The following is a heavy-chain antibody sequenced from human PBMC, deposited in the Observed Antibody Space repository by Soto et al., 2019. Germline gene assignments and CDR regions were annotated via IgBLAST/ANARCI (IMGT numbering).Heavy chain of an antibody. CDR3: ARVGIRLIPADLGGGYHFQGLDV. Sequence: QVQLVQSAAEEKKPGSSVKISCKASGDTFINYAFSWMRQAPGHGLEWIGGIVPMSGGPNSAQKFHDRVTITADRSTGTVSMQLSTWTPDDTAVYYCARVGIRLIPADLGGGYHFQGLDVWGQGTKVTVS. CDR2: IVPMSGGP. D-gene: IGHD2-8*01. CDR1: GDTFINYA. J-gene: IGHJ6*02. V-gene: IGHV1-69*01.